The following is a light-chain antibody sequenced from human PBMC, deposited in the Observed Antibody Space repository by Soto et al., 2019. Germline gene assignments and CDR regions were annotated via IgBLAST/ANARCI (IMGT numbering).Light chain of an antibody. J-gene: IGKJ1*01. CDR2: GAS. Sequence: EVVMTQSPDTLSVSPGEIATLSCRASQSVSSNLAWYQQKLGQAPRLLIYGASTRATDIPPRFSGSGSGTEFTLTISSLQSEDFAIYYCQQYNNWPRTFGQGTKVDIK. CDR3: QQYNNWPRT. CDR1: QSVSSN. V-gene: IGKV3-15*01.